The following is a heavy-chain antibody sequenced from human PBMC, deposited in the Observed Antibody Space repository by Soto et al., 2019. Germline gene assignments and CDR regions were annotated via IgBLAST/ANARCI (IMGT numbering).Heavy chain of an antibody. J-gene: IGHJ4*01. CDR2: IYYSGST. D-gene: IGHD6-19*01. Sequence: SETLSLTCTVSGGSVSRGSYHWSWIRQPPGKGLEWIGYIYYSGSTNYNPSLKSRVTISVDTSKNQFSLKLSSVTAADTAVYYCARWGMAGADPYYLDYSGQGTLVTVSS. CDR1: GGSVSRGSYH. CDR3: ARWGMAGADPYYLDY. V-gene: IGHV4-61*01.